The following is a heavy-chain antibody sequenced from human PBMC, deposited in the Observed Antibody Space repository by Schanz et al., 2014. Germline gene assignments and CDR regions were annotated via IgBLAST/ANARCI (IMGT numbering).Heavy chain of an antibody. CDR3: ARDGGRDGYNLAFDV. V-gene: IGHV3-53*01. Sequence: EVQLVESGGGLLQPGGSLRLSCAVSGFTVNTNYMSWVRQAPGKGLEWISSMYINSGSTQYADSVKGRFIISRDSSKNPLFRQMNSLRAEDTAVYFCARDGGRDGYNLAFDVWGQGTLVTVSS. D-gene: IGHD5-12*01. J-gene: IGHJ3*01. CDR1: GFTVNTNY. CDR2: MYINSGST.